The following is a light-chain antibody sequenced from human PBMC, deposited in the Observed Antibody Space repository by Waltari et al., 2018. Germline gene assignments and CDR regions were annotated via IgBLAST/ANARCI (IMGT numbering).Light chain of an antibody. CDR3: SSCTTTSTPVI. CDR1: SSDIGRYHS. J-gene: IGLJ2*01. Sequence: QSALTQPASVSGSLGQSITISCPGTSSDIGRYHSPSWYQQLPGKAPKLIIFEIINRPSGVSNRFSGSESGNTAFLTISGLQAEDEADYYCSSCTTTSTPVIFGGGTKLTVL. CDR2: EII. V-gene: IGLV2-14*01.